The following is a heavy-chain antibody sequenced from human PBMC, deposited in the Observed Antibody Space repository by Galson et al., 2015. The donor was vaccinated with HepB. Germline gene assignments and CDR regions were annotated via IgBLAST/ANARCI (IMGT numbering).Heavy chain of an antibody. CDR2: ISTDSSTI. Sequence: SLRLSCAASGFTFSSYNMNWVRQAPGKGLEWLSYISTDSSTIYYADSVKGRFTISRDNAKNSLYQQIHSLRDEDTAVYYWARVADADYGDHTHFDSGGQGTLLTVRS. CDR3: ARVADADYGDHTHFDS. V-gene: IGHV3-48*02. J-gene: IGHJ4*02. D-gene: IGHD4-17*01. CDR1: GFTFSSYN.